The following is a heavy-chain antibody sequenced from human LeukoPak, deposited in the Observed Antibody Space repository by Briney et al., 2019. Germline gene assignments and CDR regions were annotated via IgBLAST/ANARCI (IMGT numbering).Heavy chain of an antibody. V-gene: IGHV3-23*01. CDR1: GFTFSSYA. Sequence: GGSLRLSCAASGFTFSSYAMSWVRQAPGKGLEWVSAISGSGGSTYYADSVKGRFTISRDNSKNTLYLQMDSLRGEDTAVYYCAKDFRIGYSAHFDYWGQGALVTASS. D-gene: IGHD2-21*01. CDR3: AKDFRIGYSAHFDY. J-gene: IGHJ4*02. CDR2: ISGSGGST.